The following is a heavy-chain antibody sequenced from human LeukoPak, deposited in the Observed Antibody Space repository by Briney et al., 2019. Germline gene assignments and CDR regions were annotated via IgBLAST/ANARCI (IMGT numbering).Heavy chain of an antibody. CDR1: GFTFSSYA. CDR2: ISGSGGST. J-gene: IGHJ6*04. D-gene: IGHD2-2*01. Sequence: GGSLRLSCAASGFTFSSYAMSWVRQAPGKGLEWVSAISGSGGSTYYADSVKGRFTISRDNSKNTLYLQMNSLRAEDTAVYYCAKGPSTGWSLPYYYYYGMDVWGKGTTVTVSS. CDR3: AKGPSTGWSLPYYYYYGMDV. V-gene: IGHV3-23*01.